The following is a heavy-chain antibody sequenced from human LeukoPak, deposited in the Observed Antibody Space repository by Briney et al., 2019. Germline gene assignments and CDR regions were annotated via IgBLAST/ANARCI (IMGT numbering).Heavy chain of an antibody. CDR1: GGSISS. Sequence: SETLSLTCTVSGGSISSFYWSWFYWSWIRQPPGKGLEWIGYIYYSGSTNYNPSLKSRVTISVDTSKNQFSLKLSSVTAADTAVYYCARFYYYYMDVWGKGTTVTVSS. J-gene: IGHJ6*03. V-gene: IGHV4-61*08. CDR3: ARFYYYYMDV. CDR2: IYYSGST.